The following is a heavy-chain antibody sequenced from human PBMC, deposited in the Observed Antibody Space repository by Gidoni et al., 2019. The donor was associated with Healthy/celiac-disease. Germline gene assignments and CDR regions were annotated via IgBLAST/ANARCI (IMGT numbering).Heavy chain of an antibody. J-gene: IGHJ4*02. Sequence: QVQLQESGPGMVKPSEPLSLTCTVLGGSISSYYWSWIRQPPGKGLEWIGYIYYSGSTNYNPSLKSRVTISVDTSKNQFSLKLSSVTAADTAVYYCAGAPLTIFGAVAYWGQGTLVTVSS. D-gene: IGHD3-3*01. V-gene: IGHV4-59*01. CDR1: GGSISSYY. CDR3: AGAPLTIFGAVAY. CDR2: IYYSGST.